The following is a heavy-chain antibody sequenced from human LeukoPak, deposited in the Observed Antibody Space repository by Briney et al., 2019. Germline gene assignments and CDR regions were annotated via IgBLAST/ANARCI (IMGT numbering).Heavy chain of an antibody. CDR1: GYTLTGYY. V-gene: IGHV1-2*02. CDR3: ARDSPPYYDFWSGYSADAFDI. Sequence: ASVKVSCKASGYTLTGYYMHWVRQAPGQGLEWMGWINPNSGGTNYAQKLQGRVTMTTDTSTSTAYMELRSLRSDDTAVYYCARDSPPYYDFWSGYSADAFDIWGQGTMVTVSS. J-gene: IGHJ3*02. D-gene: IGHD3-3*01. CDR2: INPNSGGT.